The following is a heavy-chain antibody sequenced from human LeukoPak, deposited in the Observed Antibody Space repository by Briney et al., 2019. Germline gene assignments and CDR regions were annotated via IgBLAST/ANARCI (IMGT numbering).Heavy chain of an antibody. CDR1: GGSISSGDYY. CDR3: ARGVGNDFWSGYWSSQPPYYFDY. CDR2: IYYSGST. D-gene: IGHD3-3*01. Sequence: SETLSLTCTVSGGSISSGDYYWSWIRQPPGKGLEWIGYIYYSGSTYYNPSLKSRVTISVDTSKNQFSLKLSSVTAADTAVYYCARGVGNDFWSGYWSSQPPYYFDYWGQGTLVTVSS. V-gene: IGHV4-30-4*01. J-gene: IGHJ4*02.